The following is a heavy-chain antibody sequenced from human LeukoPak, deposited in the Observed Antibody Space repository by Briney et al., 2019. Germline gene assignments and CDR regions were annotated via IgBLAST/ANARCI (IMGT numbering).Heavy chain of an antibody. CDR1: GYTFTCYG. D-gene: IGHD5-12*01. V-gene: IGHV1-18*01. Sequence: EASVKVSCKASGYTFTCYGISWVRQAPGQGLQWMGWISAYNGNTNYAQKFQGRVTMTTDTSTSTAYMELRSLRSDDTAVYYCARDDVHISGDYWGQGTLVTVSS. CDR3: ARDDVHISGDY. J-gene: IGHJ4*02. CDR2: ISAYNGNT.